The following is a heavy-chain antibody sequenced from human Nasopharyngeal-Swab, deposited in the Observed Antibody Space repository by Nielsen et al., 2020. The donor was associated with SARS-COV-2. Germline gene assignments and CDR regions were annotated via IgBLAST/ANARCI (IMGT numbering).Heavy chain of an antibody. CDR1: GGPISSYY. D-gene: IGHD1/OR15-1a*01. J-gene: IGHJ5*02. CDR3: ARAAERNKSWVDP. CDR2: IYYSGKT. V-gene: IGHV4-59*01. Sequence: GTVSGGPISSYYWTWFRKPQGKGLDGFGYIYYSGKTNYNPTPKSRVTISVDTSKNQFSLKLSSVTAADTAVYYCARAAERNKSWVDPWGQGTLVTVSS.